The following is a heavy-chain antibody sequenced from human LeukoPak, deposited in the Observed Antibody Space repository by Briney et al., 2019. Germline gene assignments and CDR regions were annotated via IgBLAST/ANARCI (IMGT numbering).Heavy chain of an antibody. D-gene: IGHD2-15*01. CDR2: ISAYNGNT. Sequence: ASVKVSCKASGYTFTSYGISWVRQAPGQGLEWMGWISAYNGNTNYAQKLQGRVTMTTDTSTSTAYMELRSLRSDDTAVYYCAREEDCSGGSCYGAYYFDYWGQGTLVTVSS. V-gene: IGHV1-18*01. CDR3: AREEDCSGGSCYGAYYFDY. J-gene: IGHJ4*02. CDR1: GYTFTSYG.